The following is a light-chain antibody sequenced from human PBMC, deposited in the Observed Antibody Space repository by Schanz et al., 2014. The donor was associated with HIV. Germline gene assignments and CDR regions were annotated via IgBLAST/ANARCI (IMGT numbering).Light chain of an antibody. CDR2: EVN. CDR3: CSYAGSSTLVV. Sequence: QSVLTQPPSASGSPGQSVTISCTGTSSDVGGYNYVSWYQHHPGKAPKLLISEVNKRPSGVPDRFSGSKSGNTASLTVSGLQAEDEADYYCCSYAGSSTLVVFGGGTKLTVL. V-gene: IGLV2-8*01. J-gene: IGLJ2*01. CDR1: SSDVGGYNY.